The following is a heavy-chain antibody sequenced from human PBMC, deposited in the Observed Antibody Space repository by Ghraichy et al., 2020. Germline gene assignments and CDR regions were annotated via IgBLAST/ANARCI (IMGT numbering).Heavy chain of an antibody. CDR1: GYTFTSYY. D-gene: IGHD2-15*01. CDR2: INPSGGST. J-gene: IGHJ3*02. V-gene: IGHV1-46*01. CDR3: ARDRPKYCSGGSCYFSGAFDI. Sequence: ASVKVSCKASGYTFTSYYMHWVRQAPGQGLEWMGIINPSGGSTSYAQKFQGRVTMTRDTSTSTVYMELSSLRSEDTAVYYCARDRPKYCSGGSCYFSGAFDIWGQGTMVTVSS.